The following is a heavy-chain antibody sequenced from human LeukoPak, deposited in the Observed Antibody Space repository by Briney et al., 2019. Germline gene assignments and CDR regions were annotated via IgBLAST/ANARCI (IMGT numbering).Heavy chain of an antibody. CDR3: AKERRGYSSGWYYFDY. CDR1: GFTFSSYG. J-gene: IGHJ4*02. D-gene: IGHD6-19*01. Sequence: GGSLRLSCAASGFTFSSYGMHWVRQAPGKGLEWVAVISYDGSNKYYADSVKGRFTISRDNSKNTLYLQMNSLRAEDTAVYYCAKERRGYSSGWYYFDYWGQGTLVTVSS. CDR2: ISYDGSNK. V-gene: IGHV3-30*18.